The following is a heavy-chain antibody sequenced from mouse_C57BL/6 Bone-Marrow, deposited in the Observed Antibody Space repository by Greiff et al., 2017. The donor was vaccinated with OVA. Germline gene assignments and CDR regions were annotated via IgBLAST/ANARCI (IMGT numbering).Heavy chain of an antibody. D-gene: IGHD1-1*01. CDR1: GYSITSGYY. V-gene: IGHV3-6*01. Sequence: EVQLVESGPGLVKPSQSLSLTCSVTGYSITSGYYWNWIRQFPGNKLEWMGYISYDGSNNYNPSLKNRISITRDTSKNQFFLKLNSVTTEDTATYYCARSPYYGSSLYAMDYWGQGTSVTVSS. CDR3: ARSPYYGSSLYAMDY. J-gene: IGHJ4*01. CDR2: ISYDGSN.